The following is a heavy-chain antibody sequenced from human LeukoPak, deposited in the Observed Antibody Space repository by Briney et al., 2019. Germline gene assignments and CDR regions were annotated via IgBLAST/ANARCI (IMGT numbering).Heavy chain of an antibody. CDR3: ARDQREIAGGRAFDI. J-gene: IGHJ3*02. CDR1: GGTFSSYA. D-gene: IGHD6-25*01. V-gene: IGHV1-18*01. CDR2: ISAYNGNT. Sequence: ASVKVSCKASGGTFSSYAISWVRQAPGQGLEWMGWISAYNGNTNYAQKLQGRVTMTTDTSTSTAYMELRSLRSDDTAVYYCARDQREIAGGRAFDIWGQGTMVTVSS.